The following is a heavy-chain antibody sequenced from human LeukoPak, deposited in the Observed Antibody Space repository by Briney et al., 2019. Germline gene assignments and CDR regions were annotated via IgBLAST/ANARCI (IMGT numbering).Heavy chain of an antibody. J-gene: IGHJ6*02. D-gene: IGHD6-13*01. CDR2: ISAYNGHT. V-gene: IGHV1-18*01. Sequence: ASVKVSCKASGYTFTNYGISWVRQAPGQGLEWMGWISAYNGHTNSAQRLQGRVSLTTDTSTNTAYMELRSLRSDDSAVYYCAREDIAAAGTYYYYGMDVWGQGTTVTVSS. CDR1: GYTFTNYG. CDR3: AREDIAAAGTYYYYGMDV.